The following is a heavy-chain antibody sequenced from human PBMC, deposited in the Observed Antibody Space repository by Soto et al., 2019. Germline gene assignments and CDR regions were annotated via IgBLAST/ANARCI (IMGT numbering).Heavy chain of an antibody. CDR2: ISYDGSNK. CDR3: AKEGPGGYSTGLGFDY. J-gene: IGHJ4*02. V-gene: IGHV3-30*18. Sequence: QVQLVESGGGVVQPGRSLRLSCAASGFTFSSYGMHWVRQAPGKGLEWVAVISYDGSNKYYADSVKGRFTISRDNSKNTLYLQMNSLRAEDTAVYYCAKEGPGGYSTGLGFDYWGQGTLVTVSS. CDR1: GFTFSSYG. D-gene: IGHD6-25*01.